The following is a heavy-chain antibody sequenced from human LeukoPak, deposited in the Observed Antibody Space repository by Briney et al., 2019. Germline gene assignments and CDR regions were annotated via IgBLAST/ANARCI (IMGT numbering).Heavy chain of an antibody. CDR3: IRDFRSADL. Sequence: GGSLRLSCVASGFTFSNYWMHWVRQPPGKGLVWVSRIYVDGRTTNYVDSVKGRFTISRDNAKNTVYLEMNSLSVEDTATYYCIRDFRSADLWGQGTLVTVTS. CDR2: IYVDGRTT. CDR1: GFTFSNYW. J-gene: IGHJ5*02. V-gene: IGHV3-74*01.